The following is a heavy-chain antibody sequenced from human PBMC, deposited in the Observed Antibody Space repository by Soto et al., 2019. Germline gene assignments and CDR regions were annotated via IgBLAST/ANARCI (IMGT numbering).Heavy chain of an antibody. V-gene: IGHV1-8*01. CDR3: ARGIKYGDYPRLFDP. CDR2: INPNSGNT. D-gene: IGHD4-17*01. CDR1: GYIFTNYG. Sequence: ASVKVSCKASGYIFTNYGINWVRQATGQGLEYLGWINPNSGNTGYVQKFQGRVTMTRNTSINTAYMELNSLRSEDTAVYYCARGIKYGDYPRLFDPWGQGSLVIVSS. J-gene: IGHJ5*02.